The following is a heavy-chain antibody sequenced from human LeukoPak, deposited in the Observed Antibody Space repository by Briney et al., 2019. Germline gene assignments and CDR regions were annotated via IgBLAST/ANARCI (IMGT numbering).Heavy chain of an antibody. CDR2: INHSGST. CDR3: ARAGVVVAATPTGWFDP. V-gene: IGHV4-34*01. J-gene: IGHJ5*02. CDR1: GGSFSGYY. D-gene: IGHD2-15*01. Sequence: SETLSLTCAVYGGSFSGYYWSRIRQPPGKGLEWIGEINHSGSTNYNPSLKSRVTISVDTSKNQFSLKLSSVTAADTAVYYCARAGVVVAATPTGWFDPWGQGTLVTVSS.